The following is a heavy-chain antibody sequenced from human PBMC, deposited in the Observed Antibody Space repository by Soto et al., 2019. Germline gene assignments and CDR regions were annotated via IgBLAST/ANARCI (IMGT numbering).Heavy chain of an antibody. J-gene: IGHJ6*02. V-gene: IGHV3-30-3*01. Sequence: GGSLRLSCAASGFTFSSYAMHWVRQAPGKGLEWVAVISYDGSNKYYADSVKGRFTISRDNSKNTLYLQMNSLRAEDTAVYYCARDLDVVATNYYYYGMDVWGQGTTVTVSS. CDR3: ARDLDVVATNYYYYGMDV. D-gene: IGHD2-2*01. CDR1: GFTFSSYA. CDR2: ISYDGSNK.